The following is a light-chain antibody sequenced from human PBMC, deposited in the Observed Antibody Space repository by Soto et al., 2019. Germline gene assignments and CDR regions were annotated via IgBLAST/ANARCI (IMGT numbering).Light chain of an antibody. CDR2: AAS. CDR3: QQLNSYPLT. V-gene: IGKV1-9*01. Sequence: IHWAESPSYLASSVGDRVSITCRASQGIRNYLAWYQQNPGKAPNLLIYAASTLQSGVPSRFSGSGSGTDFTLTISSLRPEDFATYYCQQLNSYPLTFGQGTRLEIK. CDR1: QGIRNY. J-gene: IGKJ5*01.